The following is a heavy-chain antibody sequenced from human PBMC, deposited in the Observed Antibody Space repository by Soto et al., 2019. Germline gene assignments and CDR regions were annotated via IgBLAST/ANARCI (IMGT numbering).Heavy chain of an antibody. Sequence: GGSLRLSCAASGFTFSNYGVNWVRQAPGKGLEWVSSISGSGAVTSYADSVKGRFTISRDNSKNTLFLQMNSLRAEDTALYYCAKGNINGGYYYFYMDVWGKGTTVTVSS. CDR1: GFTFSNYG. V-gene: IGHV3-23*01. CDR3: AKGNINGGYYYFYMDV. CDR2: ISGSGAVT. J-gene: IGHJ6*03. D-gene: IGHD2-8*01.